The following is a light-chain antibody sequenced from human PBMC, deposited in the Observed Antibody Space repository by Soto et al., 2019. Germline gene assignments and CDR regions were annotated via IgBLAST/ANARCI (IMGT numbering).Light chain of an antibody. CDR2: DVS. Sequence: QSALTQPASVSGSPGQSITLSCPGTSSDVGGYNYVSWYQQHPGKAPKLMIYDVSNWPSGVSNRFSGSKSGNTASLTISGLQAEDEADYYCSSYTSSSTYVFGTGTKLTVL. V-gene: IGLV2-14*01. J-gene: IGLJ1*01. CDR3: SSYTSSSTYV. CDR1: SSDVGGYNY.